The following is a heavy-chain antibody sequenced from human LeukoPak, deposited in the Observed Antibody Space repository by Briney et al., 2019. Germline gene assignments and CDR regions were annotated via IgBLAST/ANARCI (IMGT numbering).Heavy chain of an antibody. CDR3: AKARSQRSYYFDY. V-gene: IGHV3-33*06. CDR2: IWYDGSNK. J-gene: IGHJ4*02. CDR1: GFTFSSYG. Sequence: PGASLRLSCAAAGFTFSSYGMHWVRQAPGKGLEWVAVIWYDGSNKYYADSVKGRFTISRDNSKNTLYLQMNSLRAEDTAVYYCAKARSQRSYYFDYWGQGTLVTVSS. D-gene: IGHD5-24*01.